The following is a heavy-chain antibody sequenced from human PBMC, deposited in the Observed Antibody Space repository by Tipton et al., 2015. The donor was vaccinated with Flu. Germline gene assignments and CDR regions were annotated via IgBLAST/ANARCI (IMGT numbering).Heavy chain of an antibody. CDR2: INHSGNT. J-gene: IGHJ6*03. Sequence: TLSLTCAVYGGSFSGYYWSWIRQPPGKGLEWIGEINHSGNTNYNPSLKSRVTISVDTSKNQFSLKLSSVTAADTAVYYFASVRSGRYFYYYYYYMDVWGKGTTVTVSS. CDR1: GGSFSGYY. D-gene: IGHD1-26*01. CDR3: ASVRSGRYFYYYYYYMDV. V-gene: IGHV4-34*01.